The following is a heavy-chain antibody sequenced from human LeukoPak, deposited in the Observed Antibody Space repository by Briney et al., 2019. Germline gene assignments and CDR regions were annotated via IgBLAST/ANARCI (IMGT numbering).Heavy chain of an antibody. CDR1: GFTVSSNY. CDR2: ISSSSSYI. J-gene: IGHJ4*02. D-gene: IGHD6-19*01. V-gene: IGHV3-21*01. Sequence: PGGSLRLSCAASGFTVSSNYMSWVRQAPGKGLEWVSSISSSSSYIYYADSVKGRFTISRDNAKNSLYLQMNSLRAEDTAVYYCARVTPGWFFDYWGQGTLVTVSS. CDR3: ARVTPGWFFDY.